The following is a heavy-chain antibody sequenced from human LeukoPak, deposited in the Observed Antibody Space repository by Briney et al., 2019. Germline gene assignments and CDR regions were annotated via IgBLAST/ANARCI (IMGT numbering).Heavy chain of an antibody. Sequence: GESLKISCKGSGYNFITYWIGWVRQMPGKGLEWMGIIYPGDSDTRYSPSFQGQVTISADKSISTACLQWSSLKASDTAMYYCARGTYYYDSSGYYYGYWGQGTLVTVSS. CDR1: GYNFITYW. J-gene: IGHJ4*02. V-gene: IGHV5-51*01. CDR3: ARGTYYYDSSGYYYGY. D-gene: IGHD3-22*01. CDR2: IYPGDSDT.